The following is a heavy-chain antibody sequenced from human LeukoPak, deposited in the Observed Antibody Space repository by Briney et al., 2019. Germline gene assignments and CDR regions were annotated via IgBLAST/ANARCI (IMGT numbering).Heavy chain of an antibody. J-gene: IGHJ4*02. D-gene: IGHD5-18*01. CDR2: IYYSGST. CDR3: ALTGTAPKGRGYSYGSFDY. Sequence: PSETLSLTCTVSGGSISSYYWSWIRQPPGKGLEGIGYIYYSGSTNYNPSLKSRVTISVDTSKNQFSLKLSSVTAADTAVYYCALTGTAPKGRGYSYGSFDYWGQGTLVTVYS. V-gene: IGHV4-59*01. CDR1: GGSISSYY.